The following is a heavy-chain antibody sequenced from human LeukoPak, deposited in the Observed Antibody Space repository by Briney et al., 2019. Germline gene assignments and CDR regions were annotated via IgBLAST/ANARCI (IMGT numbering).Heavy chain of an antibody. Sequence: SETLSLTCSVSGGSISSYYWSWIRQPPGKGLEWIGSIYHSGSTYYNPSLKSRVTISVDTSKNQFSLKLSSVTAADTAVYYCAREHSGDENYYYYMDVWGKGTTVTVSS. CDR3: AREHSGDENYYYYMDV. CDR2: IYHSGST. CDR1: GGSISSYY. J-gene: IGHJ6*03. D-gene: IGHD4-17*01. V-gene: IGHV4-38-2*02.